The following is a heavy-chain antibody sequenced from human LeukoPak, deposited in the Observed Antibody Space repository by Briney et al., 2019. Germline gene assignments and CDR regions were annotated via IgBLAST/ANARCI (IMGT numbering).Heavy chain of an antibody. D-gene: IGHD6-19*01. V-gene: IGHV3-23*01. CDR3: AKYLLLAVAGTDAFDI. CDR2: MSGSDGST. Sequence: GGSLSLSCAASGFTFSSYAMSWVRQAPGKGLEWVSAMSGSDGSTYYADSVKGRFTITRDNSKNTLYLQMNSLRAEDTAVYYCAKYLLLAVAGTDAFDIWGQGTMVTVSS. J-gene: IGHJ3*02. CDR1: GFTFSSYA.